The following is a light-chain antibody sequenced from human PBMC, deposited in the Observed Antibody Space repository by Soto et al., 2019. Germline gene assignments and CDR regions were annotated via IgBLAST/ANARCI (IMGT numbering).Light chain of an antibody. Sequence: QSVLTQPPAASGTPGQRVTISCSGSSSNIGTNYVYWYQQLRGTAPKLLIYSNNPRPSGVPDRFSGSKSGTSASLAISGLRSEDEADYYCAAWDDRLSGYVFGTGTKVTVL. CDR1: SSNIGTNY. V-gene: IGLV1-47*02. J-gene: IGLJ1*01. CDR2: SNN. CDR3: AAWDDRLSGYV.